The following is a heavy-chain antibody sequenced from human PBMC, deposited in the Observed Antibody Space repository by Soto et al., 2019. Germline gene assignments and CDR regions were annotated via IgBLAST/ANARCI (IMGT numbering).Heavy chain of an antibody. Sequence: QVQLQQWGAGLLKPSETLSLTCAVYGGSFSGYYWSWIRQPPGKGLEWIGEINHSGSTNYNPSLKSRVTISVDTSKNQFSLKLSSVTAADTAVYYCARGGHSSGWSPLIRFDYWGQGTLVTVSS. J-gene: IGHJ4*02. CDR1: GGSFSGYY. D-gene: IGHD6-19*01. V-gene: IGHV4-34*01. CDR2: INHSGST. CDR3: ARGGHSSGWSPLIRFDY.